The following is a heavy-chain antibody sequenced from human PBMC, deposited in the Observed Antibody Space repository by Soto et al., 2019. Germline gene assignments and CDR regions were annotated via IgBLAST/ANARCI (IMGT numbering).Heavy chain of an antibody. CDR1: GCTFSDYY. V-gene: IGHV3-48*02. CDR3: TRDRIAVAGRGDFFDY. J-gene: IGHJ4*02. D-gene: IGHD6-19*01. CDR2: ITSDSSTI. Sequence: LRRSCVASGCTFSDYYMNWVRQAPWKGLEWVAYITSDSSTIYYADSVRGRFAISRDNARNALYLEMNSLTDEDTAVYYCTRDRIAVAGRGDFFDYWGQGTLVTVS.